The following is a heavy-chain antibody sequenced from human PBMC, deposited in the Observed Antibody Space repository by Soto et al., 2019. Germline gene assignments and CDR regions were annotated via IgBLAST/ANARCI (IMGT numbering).Heavy chain of an antibody. CDR3: ARDPVGRIAAAGSWFDP. V-gene: IGHV6-1*01. CDR1: GDSVSSNSAA. Sequence: PSQTLSLTCAISGDSVSSNSAAWNWIRQSPSRGLEWLGRTYYRSKWYNDYAVSVKSRITINPDTSKNQFSLQLNSVTPEDTAVYYCARDPVGRIAAAGSWFDPWGQGTLVTVSS. D-gene: IGHD6-13*01. CDR2: TYYRSKWYN. J-gene: IGHJ5*02.